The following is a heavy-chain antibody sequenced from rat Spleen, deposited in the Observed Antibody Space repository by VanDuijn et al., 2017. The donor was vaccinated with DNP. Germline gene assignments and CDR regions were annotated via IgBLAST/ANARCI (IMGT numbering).Heavy chain of an antibody. J-gene: IGHJ2*01. CDR2: ISYDGSYT. V-gene: IGHV5-29*01. CDR3: ARGGDGYDY. D-gene: IGHD1-12*03. CDR1: GFTFSDYY. Sequence: EVQLVESDGGLVQPGRSLKLSCAASGFTFSDYYMAWVRQAPTKGLEWVATISYDGSYTYYRDSVKGRFTISRDNAKNTQYLQMDSLRSEDTPTYYCARGGDGYDYWGQGVTVTVSS.